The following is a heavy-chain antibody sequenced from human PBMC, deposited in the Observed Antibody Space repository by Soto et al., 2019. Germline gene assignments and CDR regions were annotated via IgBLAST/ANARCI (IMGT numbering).Heavy chain of an antibody. CDR1: GGSFSGYY. D-gene: IGHD2-15*01. Sequence: QVQLQQWGAGLLKPSETLSLTCTVYGGSFSGYYWCWIRQSPGKGLEWIGEINHSGGVNYNPSLKSRVTISVDTSKNQVSLNLRSVTAADTSVYYCASGISYLVVVTAATPFDFWGPGTLVTVSS. V-gene: IGHV4-34*01. CDR3: ASGISYLVVVTAATPFDF. CDR2: INHSGGV. J-gene: IGHJ4*02.